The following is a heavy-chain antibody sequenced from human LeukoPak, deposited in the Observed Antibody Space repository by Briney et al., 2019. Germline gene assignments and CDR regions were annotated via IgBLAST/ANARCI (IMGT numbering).Heavy chain of an antibody. CDR1: GFTFSSYG. CDR2: IRYDGSNK. CDR3: AKAFGTTVTHLYGFDY. V-gene: IGHV3-30*02. Sequence: GGSLRLSCAASGFTFSSYGMHWVRQAPGKGLEWVAFIRYDGSNKYYAGSVKGRFTISRDNSKNTLYLQMNSLRAEDTAVYYCAKAFGTTVTHLYGFDYWGQGTLVTVSS. D-gene: IGHD4-17*01. J-gene: IGHJ4*02.